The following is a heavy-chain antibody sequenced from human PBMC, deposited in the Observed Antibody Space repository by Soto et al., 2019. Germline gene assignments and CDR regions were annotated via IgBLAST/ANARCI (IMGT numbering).Heavy chain of an antibody. V-gene: IGHV4-30-4*01. D-gene: IGHD6-19*01. Sequence: SETLSLTCTVSGGSISSGDYYWSWIRQPPGKGLEWIGYIYYSGSTYYNPSLKSRVTISLDTSKNQFSLKLSSVTAADTAVYYCARVGSGIAVRPFDYWGQGTLVTVSS. CDR1: GGSISSGDYY. CDR3: ARVGSGIAVRPFDY. CDR2: IYYSGST. J-gene: IGHJ4*02.